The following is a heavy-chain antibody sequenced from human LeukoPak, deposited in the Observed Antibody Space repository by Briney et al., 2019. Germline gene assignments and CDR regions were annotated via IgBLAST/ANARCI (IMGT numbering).Heavy chain of an antibody. CDR1: GGSINNYY. J-gene: IGHJ4*02. D-gene: IGHD4-17*01. CDR2: LYSSGST. Sequence: SETLSLTCTVSGGSINNYYWSWIRQPAGKGLERIGRLYSSGSTNYNPSLKSRVTMSVDTSKNQFSLKLSSVTAADTAVYYCARVAYGDYYFDYWGQGTLVTVSS. CDR3: ARVAYGDYYFDY. V-gene: IGHV4-4*07.